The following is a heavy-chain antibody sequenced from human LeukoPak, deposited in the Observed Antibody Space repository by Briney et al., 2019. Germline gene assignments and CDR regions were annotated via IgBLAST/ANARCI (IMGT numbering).Heavy chain of an antibody. D-gene: IGHD6-19*01. CDR3: AREYSSGWYRWFDP. V-gene: IGHV3-13*01. CDR2: IGTAGDT. CDR1: GFTFSSYD. J-gene: IGHJ5*02. Sequence: SGGSLRLSCAASGFTFSSYDMHWVRHATGKGLEWVSAIGTAGDTYYPGSVKGRFTISRENVKNSLYLQMNSLRAGDTAVYYCAREYSSGWYRWFDPWGQGTLVTVSS.